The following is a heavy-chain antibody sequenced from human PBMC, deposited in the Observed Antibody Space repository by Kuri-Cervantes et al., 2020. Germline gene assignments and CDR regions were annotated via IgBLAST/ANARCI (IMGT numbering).Heavy chain of an antibody. CDR2: IKEDGSEN. CDR1: GFTFSNHW. D-gene: IGHD1-26*01. V-gene: IGHV3-7*01. J-gene: IGHJ6*02. CDR3: ARDDGRADYYYYYGMDV. Sequence: GGSLRLSCVVSGFTFSNHWMSWVRQGPGKGLEWVASIKEDGSENSYVDSVKGQFTISRDNAKNSLYLQMNSLRAEDTAVYYCARDDGRADYYYYYGMDVWGQGTTVTVSS.